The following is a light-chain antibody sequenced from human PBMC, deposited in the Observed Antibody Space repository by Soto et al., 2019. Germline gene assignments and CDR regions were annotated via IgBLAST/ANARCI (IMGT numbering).Light chain of an antibody. J-gene: IGKJ4*01. CDR1: QGIGDT. CDR2: DAS. CDR3: QQRSSWPLT. Sequence: EVLMTQSPATLSVSPGEGATLSCRASQGIGDTLAWYQQKPGQAPRLLIYDASNRAIGIPGRFSGSGSGTDFTLTISSLEPEDFEVYYCQQRSSWPLTFGGGTKVDIK. V-gene: IGKV3-11*01.